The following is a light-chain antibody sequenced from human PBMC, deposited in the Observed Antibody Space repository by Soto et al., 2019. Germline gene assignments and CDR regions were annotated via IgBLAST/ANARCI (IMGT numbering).Light chain of an antibody. CDR1: SSNVGNDY. CDR2: RND. J-gene: IGLJ3*02. Sequence: QSALTQPPSASGTPGQRVTISCSGGSSNVGNDYIYWYQQLPGTAPKLLIYRNDQQPSGVPDRFTGSRSGTSASLAISGLRSEDEADYYCAAWDNSLSGSGVFGGGTKLTVL. CDR3: AAWDNSLSGSGV. V-gene: IGLV1-47*01.